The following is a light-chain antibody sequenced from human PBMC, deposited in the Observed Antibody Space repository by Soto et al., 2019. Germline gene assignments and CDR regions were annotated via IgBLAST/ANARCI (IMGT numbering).Light chain of an antibody. CDR3: QHYNSYQYT. CDR2: KAS. CDR1: QSISSW. J-gene: IGKJ2*01. Sequence: EIQMTQSPSTLSASVGDRVTITCRASQSISSWLAWYQQKPGKAPKLLIYKASSLEGGIPSRFSGSGSETEFTLTISSLQPEDVAKYYCQHYNSYQYTFGQGTKLEIK. V-gene: IGKV1-5*03.